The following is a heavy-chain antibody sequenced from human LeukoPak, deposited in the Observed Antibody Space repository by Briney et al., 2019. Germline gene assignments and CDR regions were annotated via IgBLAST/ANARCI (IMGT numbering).Heavy chain of an antibody. CDR3: ARGPGTYYFDY. Sequence: PGGSLRLSCAASGFTFSSYAMSWVRQPPGKGLEWIGEVNHSGSTNYNPSLKSRVTISVDTSKNQFSLKLSSVTAADTAVYYCARGPGTYYFDYWGQGTLVTVSS. V-gene: IGHV4-34*01. CDR2: VNHSGST. D-gene: IGHD3-10*01. CDR1: GFTFSSYA. J-gene: IGHJ4*02.